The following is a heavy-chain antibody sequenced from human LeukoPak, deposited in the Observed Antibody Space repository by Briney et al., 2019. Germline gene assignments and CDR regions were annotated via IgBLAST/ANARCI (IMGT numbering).Heavy chain of an antibody. CDR1: GGSISSYY. J-gene: IGHJ4*02. V-gene: IGHV4-59*08. D-gene: IGHD4-17*01. CDR2: IYYSGST. Sequence: PSETLSLTCTVSGGSISSYYWSWIRQPPGKGLEWIGYIYYSGSTNYNPSLKSRVTISVDTSKNQFSLKLSSVTAADTAVYYCARQGRDYGDFLFDYRGQGTLVTVSS. CDR3: ARQGRDYGDFLFDY.